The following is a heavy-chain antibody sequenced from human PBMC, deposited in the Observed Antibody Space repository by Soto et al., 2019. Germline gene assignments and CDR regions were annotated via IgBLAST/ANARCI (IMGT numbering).Heavy chain of an antibody. D-gene: IGHD2-2*01. Sequence: QVQLVQSGAEVKKPGSSVKVSCKASGGTFSSYAISWVRQAPGQGLEWMGGIIPIFGTANYAQKFQGRVTITADKPTSTAYMELSSLRSEDTAVYYCARDGCSSTSCREDYYYGMDVWGQGTTVTVSS. J-gene: IGHJ6*02. CDR3: ARDGCSSTSCREDYYYGMDV. CDR2: IIPIFGTA. CDR1: GGTFSSYA. V-gene: IGHV1-69*06.